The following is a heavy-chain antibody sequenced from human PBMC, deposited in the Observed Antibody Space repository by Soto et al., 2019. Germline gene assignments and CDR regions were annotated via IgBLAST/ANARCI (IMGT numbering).Heavy chain of an antibody. V-gene: IGHV3-23*01. CDR2: VSATGATT. CDR3: ARYWTFFGPYYFDS. J-gene: IGHJ4*02. D-gene: IGHD2-15*01. Sequence: EVQLLESGGGSGHPGGSLRLSCVASAASGFKFGDFAINWVRQAPGKGLQWVASVSATGATTHYADSVKGRFTVSRDHSNNTVYLQMRSLRVDDTATYYCARYWTFFGPYYFDSWCQGALVTVSS. CDR1: GFKFGDFA.